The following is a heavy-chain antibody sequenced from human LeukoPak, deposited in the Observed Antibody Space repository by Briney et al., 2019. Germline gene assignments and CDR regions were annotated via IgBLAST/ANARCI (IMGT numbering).Heavy chain of an antibody. CDR2: IYYTGST. J-gene: IGHJ4*02. V-gene: IGHV4-59*08. CDR1: GGSISSLY. D-gene: IGHD6-6*01. CDR3: ARVDPDSSSTLEVFDY. Sequence: PSETLSLTCSVSGGSISSLYWSWIRQPPGKGLKWIGYIYYTGSTNYNPSLKSRVTMFVDMSKNQFSLRLSSVTAADTAVYYCARVDPDSSSTLEVFDYWGQGTLVTVSS.